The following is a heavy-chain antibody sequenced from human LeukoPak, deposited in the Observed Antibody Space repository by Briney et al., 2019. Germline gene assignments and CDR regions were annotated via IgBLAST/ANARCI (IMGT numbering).Heavy chain of an antibody. J-gene: IGHJ3*02. V-gene: IGHV3-30*18. CDR3: AKDLRSNYYYDNSGYPLPDAFDI. D-gene: IGHD3-22*01. CDR1: EFTFSRYG. CDR2: LTYDGRKK. Sequence: GGSLRLPCAASEFTFSRYGMHWVRKAPGKGLEGVAFLTYDGRKKYYADSAKARFTIHRTNSKNPPYLQVSSLRAEDVAVYDCAKDLRSNYYYDNSGYPLPDAFDIWRQGTMVTVSS.